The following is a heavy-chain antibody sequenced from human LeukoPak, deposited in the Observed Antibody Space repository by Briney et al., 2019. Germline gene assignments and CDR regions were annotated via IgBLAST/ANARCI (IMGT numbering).Heavy chain of an antibody. Sequence: SETLSLTCTVSGGSISSGGFYWSWIRQHPGKGLAWLGYIYYSGTTYYNPSLKSRVTFSVDTSKNQFSLKLNPVTAADTALYYCARGTTDGYSYGRFDYWGQGTLVTVSS. CDR1: GGSISSGGFY. J-gene: IGHJ4*02. D-gene: IGHD5-18*01. CDR2: IYYSGTT. V-gene: IGHV4-31*03. CDR3: ARGTTDGYSYGRFDY.